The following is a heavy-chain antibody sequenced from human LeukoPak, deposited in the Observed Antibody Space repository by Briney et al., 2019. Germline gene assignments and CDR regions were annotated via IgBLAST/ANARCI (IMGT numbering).Heavy chain of an antibody. CDR2: IYSGGST. CDR1: GFTVSSNY. V-gene: IGHV3-66*01. Sequence: GGSLRLSCAASGFTVSSNYMSWVRQAPGKGLEWVSVIYSGGSTYYADSVKGRFTISRDNSKNTLYLQMNSLRAEDTAVYYCAREGAYYYDSSGYPARPYFDYWGQGTLVTVSS. D-gene: IGHD3-22*01. J-gene: IGHJ4*02. CDR3: AREGAYYYDSSGYPARPYFDY.